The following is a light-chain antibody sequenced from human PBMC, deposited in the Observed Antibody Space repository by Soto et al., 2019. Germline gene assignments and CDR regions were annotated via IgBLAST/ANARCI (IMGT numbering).Light chain of an antibody. CDR3: QQRSNWPPYT. Sequence: EIVLTQSPATLSLSPGERATLSCRASQSVSSYLAWYQQKPGQTTRLLIYDASNRATGIPARFSGSGSGTDFTLTISSLEPEDYAVYYCQQRSNWPPYTFGQGTKLEIK. CDR2: DAS. CDR1: QSVSSY. J-gene: IGKJ2*01. V-gene: IGKV3-11*01.